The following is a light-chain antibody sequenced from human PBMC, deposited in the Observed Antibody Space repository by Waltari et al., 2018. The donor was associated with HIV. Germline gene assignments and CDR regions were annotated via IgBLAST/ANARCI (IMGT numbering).Light chain of an antibody. CDR2: EVT. V-gene: IGLV2-14*01. Sequence: QSALTQPASVSGSPGQSITISCTGTNSDVGGYNYVSWYQQHPGKAPKLLLFEVTHRPSGISSRFSGSKSGNTATMTISGLQAEDEADYYCSSNTTTSTVLFGGGTKVTVL. CDR1: NSDVGGYNY. CDR3: SSNTTTSTVL. J-gene: IGLJ2*01.